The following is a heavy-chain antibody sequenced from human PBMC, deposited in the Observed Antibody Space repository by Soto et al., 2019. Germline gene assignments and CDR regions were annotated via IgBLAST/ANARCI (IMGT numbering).Heavy chain of an antibody. D-gene: IGHD2-21*01. Sequence: SETLSLTCAVYGGSFSGYYWNWIRQPPGKGLEWIGEINHSGSTNYNPSLKSRVTISVDTSKNQFSLKLSSVTAADTAVCYCATLPPRILAMTLPFPSWGQGTLLSVS. V-gene: IGHV4-34*01. CDR1: GGSFSGYY. CDR2: INHSGST. J-gene: IGHJ4*02. CDR3: ATLPPRILAMTLPFPS.